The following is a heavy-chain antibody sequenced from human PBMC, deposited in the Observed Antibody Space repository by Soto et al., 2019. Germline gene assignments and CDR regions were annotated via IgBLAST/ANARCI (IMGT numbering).Heavy chain of an antibody. V-gene: IGHV3-30*18. CDR1: GFTLSSYG. Sequence: GGSLRLSCAASGFTLSSYGMHWVRQAPGKGLEWVAVISYDGSNKYYADSVKGRFTISRDNSKNTLYLQMNSLRAEDTAVYYCAKEFQNDFWNFDYWGQGTLVPVSS. D-gene: IGHD3-3*01. CDR2: ISYDGSNK. J-gene: IGHJ4*02. CDR3: AKEFQNDFWNFDY.